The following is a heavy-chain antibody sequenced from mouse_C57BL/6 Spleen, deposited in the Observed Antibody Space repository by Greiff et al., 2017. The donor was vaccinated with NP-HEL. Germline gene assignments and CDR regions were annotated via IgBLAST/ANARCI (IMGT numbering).Heavy chain of an antibody. CDR1: GFTFSSYA. CDR2: ISDGGSYT. Sequence: EVKLVESGGGLVKPGGSLKLSCAASGFTFSSYAMSWVRQTPEKRLEWVATISDGGSYTYYPDNVKGRFTISRDNAKNNLYLQMSHLKSEDTAMYYCARDDRYYGAYWGQGTLVTVSA. CDR3: ARDDRYYGAY. J-gene: IGHJ3*01. D-gene: IGHD2-3*01. V-gene: IGHV5-4*01.